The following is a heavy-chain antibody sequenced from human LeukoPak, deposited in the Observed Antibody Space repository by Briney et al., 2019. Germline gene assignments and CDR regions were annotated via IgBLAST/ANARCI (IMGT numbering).Heavy chain of an antibody. J-gene: IGHJ4*02. V-gene: IGHV3-48*01. Sequence: GGSLILSCAASGFTFSSYSMNWVRQAPGKGLEWVSYISGSSSSIYYADSVKGRFTISRDNAKNSLYLQMNSLRAEDTAVYYCARVLSGEGYWGQGTQVTVSS. CDR1: GFTFSSYS. D-gene: IGHD7-27*01. CDR3: ARVLSGEGY. CDR2: ISGSSSSI.